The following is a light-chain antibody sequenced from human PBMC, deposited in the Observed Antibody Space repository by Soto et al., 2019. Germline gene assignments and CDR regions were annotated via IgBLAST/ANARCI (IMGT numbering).Light chain of an antibody. Sequence: QSALTQPASVSGSPGQSITISCIGTRSDIGRYDYVSWYQQHPGKAPKLMIYDVSHRPSGVSTRFSGSQSGNTASLTISGLQAEDEADYHCSSYTSSSTGVFGGGTKLTVL. CDR2: DVS. V-gene: IGLV2-14*03. J-gene: IGLJ3*02. CDR3: SSYTSSSTGV. CDR1: RSDIGRYDY.